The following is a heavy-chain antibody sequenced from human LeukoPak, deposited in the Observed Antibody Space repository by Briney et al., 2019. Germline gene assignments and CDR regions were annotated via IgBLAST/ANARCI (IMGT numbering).Heavy chain of an antibody. D-gene: IGHD6-13*01. V-gene: IGHV4-34*01. CDR2: INHSGST. Sequence: SETLSLTCAVYGGSFSGYYWSWIRQPPGKGLEWIGEINHSGSTNYNPSLKSRVTISVDTSKNQFSLKLSSVTAADTAVYYCARDGAAAGDYWGQGTLVTVSP. CDR1: GGSFSGYY. CDR3: ARDGAAAGDY. J-gene: IGHJ4*02.